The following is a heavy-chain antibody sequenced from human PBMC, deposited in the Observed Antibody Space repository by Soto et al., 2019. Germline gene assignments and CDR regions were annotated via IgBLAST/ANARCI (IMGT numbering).Heavy chain of an antibody. V-gene: IGHV4-31*03. CDR2: IYYSGST. D-gene: IGHD2-15*01. Sequence: SETLSLTCTVSGGSISSGGYYWSWIRQHPGKGLEWIGYIYYSGSTYYNPSLKSRVTISVDTSKNQFSLKLSSVTAADTAVYYCARAACGGSCYYHYYYHGMDVWGQGTTVTVSS. J-gene: IGHJ6*02. CDR3: ARAACGGSCYYHYYYHGMDV. CDR1: GGSISSGGYY.